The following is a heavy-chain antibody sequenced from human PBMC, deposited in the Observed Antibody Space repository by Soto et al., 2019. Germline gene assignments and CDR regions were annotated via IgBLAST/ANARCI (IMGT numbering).Heavy chain of an antibody. CDR1: GYTFTSYY. V-gene: IGHV1-46*01. CDR2: INPSGGST. J-gene: IGHJ4*02. CDR3: ARDLKAHYYDSSGTFDY. Sequence: ASVKVSCKASGYTFTSYYMHWVRQAPGQGLEWMGIINPSGGSTSYAQKFQGRVTMTRDTSTSTVYMELSSLRSEDTAVYYCARDLKAHYYDSSGTFDYWGQGTLVTVSS. D-gene: IGHD3-22*01.